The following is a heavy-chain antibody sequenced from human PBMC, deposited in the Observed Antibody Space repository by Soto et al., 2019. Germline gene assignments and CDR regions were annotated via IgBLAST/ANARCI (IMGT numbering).Heavy chain of an antibody. CDR2: ISWNSGII. CDR1: GFTFDDYA. D-gene: IGHD3-10*01. Sequence: EVQLVESGGDLVQPGRSLRLSCAASGFTFDDYAMYWVRQAPGKGLEWVSSISWNSGIIGYADSVKGRFTISRDNARGSLSLPMNSLRTEDTGLYYCAKDQSRFGEVEAACDLWGQGTMVTVSS. V-gene: IGHV3-9*01. J-gene: IGHJ3*01. CDR3: AKDQSRFGEVEAACDL.